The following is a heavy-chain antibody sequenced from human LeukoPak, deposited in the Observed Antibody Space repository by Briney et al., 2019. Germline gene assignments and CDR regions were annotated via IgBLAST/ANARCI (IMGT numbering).Heavy chain of an antibody. CDR3: AGRGRRGRYCSGGSCYPDY. D-gene: IGHD2-15*01. J-gene: IGHJ4*02. CDR1: GFTVGSNY. V-gene: IGHV3-66*04. Sequence: GGSLRLSCAASGFTVGSNYMSWVRQAPGKGLEWVSVIYSGGSTYYADSVKGRFTISRDNSKNTLYLQMNSLRAEDTAVYYCAGRGRRGRYCSGGSCYPDYWGQGTLVTVSS. CDR2: IYSGGST.